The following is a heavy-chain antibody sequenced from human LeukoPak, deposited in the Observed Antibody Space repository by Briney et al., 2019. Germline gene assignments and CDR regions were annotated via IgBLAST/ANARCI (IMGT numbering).Heavy chain of an antibody. CDR3: AKGLYVDTFLNWFDP. J-gene: IGHJ5*02. Sequence: GGSLRLSCAASGFTFSSYAMSWVRQAPGKGLKWVSGISGSGVSTYYTDSVKGRFTVSRDNSKNTMFLQMNSLRAEDTAVYYCAKGLYVDTFLNWFDPWGQGTLVTVSS. CDR2: ISGSGVST. V-gene: IGHV3-23*01. CDR1: GFTFSSYA. D-gene: IGHD2/OR15-2a*01.